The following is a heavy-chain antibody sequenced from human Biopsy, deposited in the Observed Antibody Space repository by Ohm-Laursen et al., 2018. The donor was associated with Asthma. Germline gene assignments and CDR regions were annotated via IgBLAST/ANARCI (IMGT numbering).Heavy chain of an antibody. D-gene: IGHD1-26*01. J-gene: IGHJ3*02. CDR3: AKNSRRGSHDPFDI. CDR2: ISWNSVSI. CDR1: GFNFDDYG. V-gene: IGHV3-9*01. Sequence: RSLRLSCTAFGFNFDDYGMNWVRQGPGKGLEWVAGISWNSVSIAYADSVRGRFTISRDNAKTSLYLQMNSLRDGDTAVYFCAKNSRRGSHDPFDIWGQGTMVTVSS.